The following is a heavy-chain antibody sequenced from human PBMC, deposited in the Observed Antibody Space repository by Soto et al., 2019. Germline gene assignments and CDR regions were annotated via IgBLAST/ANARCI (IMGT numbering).Heavy chain of an antibody. CDR2: INHSGST. V-gene: IGHV4-34*01. D-gene: IGHD3-9*01. J-gene: IGHJ2*01. CDR1: GGSFSGYY. CDR3: ARGPQYYDILTGYFFRASGYFDL. Sequence: QVQLQQWGAGLLKPSETLSLTCAVYGGSFSGYYWSWIRQPPGKGLEWIGEINHSGSTNYNPSLKSRVTISVDTSKNQFSLKLSSVTAADTAVYYCARGPQYYDILTGYFFRASGYFDLWGRGTLVTVSS.